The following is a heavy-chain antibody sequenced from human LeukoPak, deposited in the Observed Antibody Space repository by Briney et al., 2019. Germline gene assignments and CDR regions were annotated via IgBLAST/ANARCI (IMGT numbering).Heavy chain of an antibody. Sequence: GESLKISCKGSGYSFTSYWIAWVRQMPGKGLEWMGIIYPGDSDTRYSPSFEGQVTISADKSITTVYLQWTSVKASDTAMYYCARQGWSSTAYYHIDVWGKGTTVTVSS. CDR2: IYPGDSDT. D-gene: IGHD2-2*01. CDR1: GYSFTSYW. CDR3: ARQGWSSTAYYHIDV. J-gene: IGHJ6*03. V-gene: IGHV5-51*01.